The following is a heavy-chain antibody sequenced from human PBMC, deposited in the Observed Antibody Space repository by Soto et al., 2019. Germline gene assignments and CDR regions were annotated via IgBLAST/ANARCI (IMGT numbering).Heavy chain of an antibody. CDR3: AKAYVSSGYYPDY. Sequence: EAQLLESGGGLVQPGGSLRLSCAASGFTFSSYAMTWVRQAPGKGLEWVSVISGSGGSTYFADSVKGRFTISRDNSKNTLYLQMISLTAEDTAVYYCAKAYVSSGYYPDYWGQGTLFTVSS. CDR2: ISGSGGST. J-gene: IGHJ4*02. CDR1: GFTFSSYA. D-gene: IGHD3-22*01. V-gene: IGHV3-23*01.